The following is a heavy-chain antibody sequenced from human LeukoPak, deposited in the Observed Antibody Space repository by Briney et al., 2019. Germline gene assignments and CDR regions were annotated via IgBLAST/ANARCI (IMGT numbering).Heavy chain of an antibody. V-gene: IGHV3-7*01. CDR3: ARDLRAGGTWSYGVYFDL. Sequence: GGSLRLSCAASGFPFSSYWMSWVRQAPGRGLEWVANIKEDGSEEDYVDSVKGRFTISRDNAKNSVYLQLNSLTPEDTAVYYCARDLRAGGTWSYGVYFDLWGRGTLVTVSS. J-gene: IGHJ2*01. CDR2: IKEDGSEE. D-gene: IGHD4-17*01. CDR1: GFPFSSYW.